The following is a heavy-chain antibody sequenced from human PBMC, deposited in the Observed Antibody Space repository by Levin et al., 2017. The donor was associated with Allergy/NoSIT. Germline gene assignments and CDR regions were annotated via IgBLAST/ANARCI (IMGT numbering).Heavy chain of an antibody. CDR3: ARPQYSSSWYYEYFQH. V-gene: IGHV1-3*01. Sequence: ASVKVSCKASGYTFTSYAMHWVRQAPGQRLEWMGWINAGNGNTKYSQKFQGRVTITRDTSASTAYMELSSLRSEDTAVYYCARPQYSSSWYYEYFQHWGQGTLVTVSS. D-gene: IGHD6-13*01. CDR2: INAGNGNT. J-gene: IGHJ1*01. CDR1: GYTFTSYA.